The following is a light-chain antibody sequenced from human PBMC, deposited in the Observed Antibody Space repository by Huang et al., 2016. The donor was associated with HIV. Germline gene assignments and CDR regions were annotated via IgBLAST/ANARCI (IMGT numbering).Light chain of an antibody. CDR1: QSVGSN. CDR3: QQYNDWPLN. CDR2: GAS. V-gene: IGKV3-15*01. Sequence: EIVMTQSPATLSVSPGERATLSCRATQSVGSNLAWYQQKPGQAPRLLIYGASTRAPGIPARFNGGGSGTEFTLTISSPQSEDDAVYYCQQYNDWPLNFGGGTKVEIK. J-gene: IGKJ4*01.